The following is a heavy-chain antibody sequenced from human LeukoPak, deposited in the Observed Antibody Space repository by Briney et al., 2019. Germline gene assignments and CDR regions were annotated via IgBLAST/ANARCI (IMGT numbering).Heavy chain of an antibody. CDR3: ARSRALFDY. D-gene: IGHD3-3*02. CDR2: IKQDGSEK. J-gene: IGHJ4*02. Sequence: GGSLRLSCAASGFTFSSYSMNWVRQAPGKGLEWVANIKQDGSEKYCVDSVKGRFTISRDNAKNSLYLQMNSLRAEDTAVYYCARSRALFDYWGQGTLVTVSS. V-gene: IGHV3-7*01. CDR1: GFTFSSYS.